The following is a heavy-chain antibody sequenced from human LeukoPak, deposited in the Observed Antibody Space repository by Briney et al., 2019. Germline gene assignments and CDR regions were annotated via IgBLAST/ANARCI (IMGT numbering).Heavy chain of an antibody. CDR3: ARDVGGGWLQS. Sequence: SETLSLTCTVSGGSINNDYWSWIRQPPGNGLEWIGYMYYSGSTNYNPSLKSRVTISVDTSKNQFSLRLSSVTAADTAVYYCARDVGGGWLQSWRQGTLVTVSS. D-gene: IGHD5-24*01. V-gene: IGHV4-59*01. CDR2: MYYSGST. CDR1: GGSINNDY. J-gene: IGHJ4*02.